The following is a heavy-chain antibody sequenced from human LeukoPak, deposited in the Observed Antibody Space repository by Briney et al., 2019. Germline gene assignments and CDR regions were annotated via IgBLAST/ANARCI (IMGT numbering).Heavy chain of an antibody. CDR3: AKDGNFRVPGED. CDR1: GDSISSYY. J-gene: IGHJ4*02. V-gene: IGHV4-59*12. D-gene: IGHD3-10*01. Sequence: SETLSLTCTVSGDSISSYYWSWIRQPPGKGLEWIGYIYYSGSTNYNPSLKSRVTMSVDTSKNQFFLKLSSVTAADTAVYYCAKDGNFRVPGEDWGQGTLVTVPS. CDR2: IYYSGST.